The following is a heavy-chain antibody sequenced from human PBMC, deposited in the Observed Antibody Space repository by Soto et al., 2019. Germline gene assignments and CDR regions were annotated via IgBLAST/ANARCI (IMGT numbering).Heavy chain of an antibody. D-gene: IGHD6-13*01. CDR1: GDSVSSNSAA. V-gene: IGHV6-1*01. J-gene: IGHJ5*02. CDR3: ARGSRAAATEPNWFDP. Sequence: QTLSLTCAISGDSVSSNSAAWNWIRQSPSRGLEWLGRTYYRSKWYNDYAVSVKSRITINPDTSKNQFSLQLNSVTPEDTAVYYCARGSRAAATEPNWFDPWGQGTLVTVSS. CDR2: TYYRSKWYN.